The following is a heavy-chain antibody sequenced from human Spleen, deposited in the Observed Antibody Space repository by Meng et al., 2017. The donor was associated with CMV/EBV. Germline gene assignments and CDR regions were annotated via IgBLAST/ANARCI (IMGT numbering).Heavy chain of an antibody. J-gene: IGHJ6*02. CDR2: INPNSGGT. V-gene: IGHV1-2*02. D-gene: IGHD3-22*01. CDR3: ARVLGSGSLHYYYYYGMDV. CDR1: FTGYY. Sequence: FTGYYMHWVRQAPGQGLEWMGWINPNSGGTNYAQKFQGRVTMTRDTSISTAYMELSRLRSDDTAVYYCARVLGSGSLHYYYYYGMDVWGQGTMVTVSS.